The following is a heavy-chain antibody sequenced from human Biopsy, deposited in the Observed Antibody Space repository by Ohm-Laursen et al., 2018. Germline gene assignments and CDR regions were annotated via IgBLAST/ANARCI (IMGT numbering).Heavy chain of an antibody. D-gene: IGHD3-22*01. CDR1: GESFNGYY. V-gene: IGHV4-34*01. CDR2: INHSGRT. CDR3: VRGVDYYDPYHYYALDV. Sequence: GTLSLTCAVYGESFNGYYWSWIRQTPGKGLEWIGEINHSGRTNYNPSPKSRVTISVDTSKNQFSLKVRSVTAADTVVYYCVRGVDYYDPYHYYALDVWGQGTTVTVSS. J-gene: IGHJ6*02.